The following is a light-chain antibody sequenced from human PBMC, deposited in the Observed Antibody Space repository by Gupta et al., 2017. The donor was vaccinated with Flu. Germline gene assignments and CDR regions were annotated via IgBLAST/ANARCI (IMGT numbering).Light chain of an antibody. J-gene: IGKJ3*01. V-gene: IGKV3-20*01. Sequence: VLTQSPVTLSLSPADRATRSCRASQSDTATYLAWNQQKPGQATRLLIYGASRRATGIPDRFSGSGSGTDFALTISRLEPEDSAVYNCKQYGSSPFTFGPGTKVDIK. CDR3: KQYGSSPFT. CDR2: GAS. CDR1: QSDTATY.